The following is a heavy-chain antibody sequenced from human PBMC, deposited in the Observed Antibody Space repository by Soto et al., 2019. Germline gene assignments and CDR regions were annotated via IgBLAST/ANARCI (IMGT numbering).Heavy chain of an antibody. J-gene: IGHJ6*02. Sequence: ASVKVSCKASGGTFSSYAISWVRQAPGQGLEWMGGIIPIFGTANYAQKFQGRVTITADESTSTAYMELSSLRSEDTAVYYCASAGTVTTYYYYYGMDVWGQGTTVTVSS. CDR1: GGTFSSYA. D-gene: IGHD4-17*01. CDR3: ASAGTVTTYYYYYGMDV. V-gene: IGHV1-69*13. CDR2: IIPIFGTA.